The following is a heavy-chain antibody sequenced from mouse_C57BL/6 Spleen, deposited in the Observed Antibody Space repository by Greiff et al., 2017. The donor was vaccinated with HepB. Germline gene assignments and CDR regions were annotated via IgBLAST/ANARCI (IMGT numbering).Heavy chain of an antibody. CDR3: TPTGGAWFAY. V-gene: IGHV14-4*01. D-gene: IGHD4-1*02. J-gene: IGHJ3*01. CDR1: GFNIKDDY. Sequence: VQLQQSGAELVRPGASVKLSCTASGFNIKDDYMHWVKQRPEQGLEWIGWIDPENGDTEYASKFQGKATITADTSSNTAYLQLSSLTSEDTAVYYCTPTGGAWFAYWGQGTLVTVSA. CDR2: IDPENGDT.